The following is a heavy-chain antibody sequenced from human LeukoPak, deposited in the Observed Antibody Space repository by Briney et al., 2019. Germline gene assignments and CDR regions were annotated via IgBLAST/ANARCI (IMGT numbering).Heavy chain of an antibody. Sequence: SETLSLTCAVSGGSISSGGYSWSWIRQPPGKGLEWIGYIYYSGSTYYNPSLKSRVTISVDTSKNQFSLKLSSVTAADTAVYYCARGGGYGGNSVIPSEIFDYWGQGTLVTVSS. D-gene: IGHD4-23*01. CDR1: GGSISSGGYS. V-gene: IGHV4-30-4*07. CDR3: ARGGGYGGNSVIPSEIFDY. J-gene: IGHJ4*02. CDR2: IYYSGST.